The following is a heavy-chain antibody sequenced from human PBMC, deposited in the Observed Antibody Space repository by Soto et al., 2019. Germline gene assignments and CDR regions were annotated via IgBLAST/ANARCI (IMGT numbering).Heavy chain of an antibody. CDR3: ARLPVTAVTSIDY. J-gene: IGHJ4*02. D-gene: IGHD2-21*02. Sequence: EVQLVESGGGLVQPGGSLRLSCAASGFTFSNYWMHWVRQAPGKGLVWVSRINSVGNIKDYADSVKARFTISRDNARNRLYLQVNSLTDEDTAVYYCARLPVTAVTSIDYWGQGTLVSVSS. V-gene: IGHV3-74*01. CDR1: GFTFSNYW. CDR2: INSVGNIK.